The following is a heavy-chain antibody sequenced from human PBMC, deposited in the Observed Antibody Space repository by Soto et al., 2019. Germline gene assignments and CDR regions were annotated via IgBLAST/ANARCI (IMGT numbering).Heavy chain of an antibody. D-gene: IGHD5-18*01. CDR2: IKQDGSEK. J-gene: IGHJ3*02. CDR3: ARDTAMLHDAFDI. CDR1: GFTFSSYW. Sequence: GGSLRLSCAASGFTFSSYWMSWVRQAPGKGLEWVANIKQDGSEKYYVGSVKGRFTISRDNAKSSLYLQMNSLRAEDTAVYYCARDTAMLHDAFDIWGQGTMVTVSS. V-gene: IGHV3-7*01.